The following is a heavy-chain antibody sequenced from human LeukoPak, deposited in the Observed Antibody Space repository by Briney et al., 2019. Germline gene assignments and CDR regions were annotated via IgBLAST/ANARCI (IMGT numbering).Heavy chain of an antibody. V-gene: IGHV3-11*04. J-gene: IGHJ4*02. Sequence: PGGSLRLSCAASGFIFSDYYMSWIRQAPAKGLEWVSYISSGGSTIYYADSVKGRFTISRDSAKNSLYLQMNSLRAEDTAVYYCAKDSYGDYAFDYWGQGTLVTVSS. CDR2: ISSGGSTI. D-gene: IGHD4-17*01. CDR3: AKDSYGDYAFDY. CDR1: GFIFSDYY.